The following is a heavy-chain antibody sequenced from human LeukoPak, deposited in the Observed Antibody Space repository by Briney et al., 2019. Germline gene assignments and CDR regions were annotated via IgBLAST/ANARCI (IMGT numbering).Heavy chain of an antibody. CDR1: GGSISSSSYY. CDR3: ARQPFGSGWSAGWFDP. CDR2: IYYSGGT. Sequence: PSETLSLTCTVSGGSISSSSYYWGWIRQPPGKGLEWIGSIYYSGGTYYNPSLKSRVTISVDTSKNQFSLKLSSVTAADTAVYYCARQPFGSGWSAGWFDPWGQGTLVTVSS. V-gene: IGHV4-39*01. D-gene: IGHD6-19*01. J-gene: IGHJ5*02.